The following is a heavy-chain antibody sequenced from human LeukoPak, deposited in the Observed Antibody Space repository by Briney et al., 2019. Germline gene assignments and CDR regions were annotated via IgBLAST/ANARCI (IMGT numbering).Heavy chain of an antibody. CDR2: IWYDGSNK. Sequence: GGSLRLSCAASGFTFSSYGMHWVRQAPGKGLEWVAVIWYDGSNKYYADSVKGRFTISRDNSKNTLYLQMNSLRAEDTAVYYCARDSTIAIAFDYWGRGTLVTVSS. J-gene: IGHJ4*02. V-gene: IGHV3-33*01. D-gene: IGHD2-21*01. CDR3: ARDSTIAIAFDY. CDR1: GFTFSSYG.